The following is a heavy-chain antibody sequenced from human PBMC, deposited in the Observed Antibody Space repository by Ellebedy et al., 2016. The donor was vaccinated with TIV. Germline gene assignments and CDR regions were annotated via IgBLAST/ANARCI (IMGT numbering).Heavy chain of an antibody. Sequence: MPSETLSLTCTVSGGSISSSSYYWSWIRQPPGKGLEWIGYIYYSGSTNYNPSLKSRVTISVDTSKNQFSLKLSSVTAADTAVYYCARWVAVAATYCDYWGQGTLVTVSS. CDR1: GGSISSSSYY. CDR2: IYYSGST. V-gene: IGHV4-61*05. CDR3: ARWVAVAATYCDY. D-gene: IGHD6-19*01. J-gene: IGHJ4*02.